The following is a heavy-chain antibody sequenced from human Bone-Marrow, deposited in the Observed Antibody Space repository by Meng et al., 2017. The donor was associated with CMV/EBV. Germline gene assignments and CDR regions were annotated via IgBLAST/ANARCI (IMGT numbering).Heavy chain of an antibody. J-gene: IGHJ6*02. CDR2: INPNSGGT. D-gene: IGHD2-2*01. V-gene: IGHV1-2*02. CDR3: ARRSSTSSLGMDV. CDR1: RHTLTGYY. Sequence: ASEKVSCKAPRHTLTGYYIHWVRQAPGQGLEWLGWINPNSGGTNYAQKFQGRVTMTRDTSISTAYMELSRLRSDDTAVYYCARRSSTSSLGMDVWGQGTTVTVSS.